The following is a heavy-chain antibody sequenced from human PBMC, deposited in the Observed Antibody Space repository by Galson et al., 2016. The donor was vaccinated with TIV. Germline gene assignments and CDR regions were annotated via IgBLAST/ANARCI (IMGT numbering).Heavy chain of an antibody. CDR2: IYPGDSDT. D-gene: IGHD2-2*02. V-gene: IGHV5-51*01. CDR1: GYTFTRDW. CDR3: TGLAGYCNSTNCYTFGWFDP. Sequence: QSGAEVKKPGESLRISCKGFGYTFTRDWIGWVRQMPGKGLEWMGIIYPGDSDTRYSPSFQGQVTIAADKSINTAYLQWSSLKASASAMYYCTGLAGYCNSTNCYTFGWFDPWGRGTRVTVSS. J-gene: IGHJ5*02.